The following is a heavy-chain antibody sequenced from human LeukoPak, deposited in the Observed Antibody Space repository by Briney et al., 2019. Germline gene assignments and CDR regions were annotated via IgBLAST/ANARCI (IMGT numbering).Heavy chain of an antibody. CDR1: GFTFSSYA. CDR3: AKANTYYYDSSGYYRPYDAFDI. J-gene: IGHJ3*02. V-gene: IGHV3-23*01. Sequence: GGSLRPSCAASGFTFSSYAMSWVRQAPGKGLEWVSAISGSGGSTYYADSVKGRFTISRDNSKNTLYLQMNSLRAEDTAVYYCAKANTYYYDSSGYYRPYDAFDIWGQGTMVTVSS. D-gene: IGHD3-22*01. CDR2: ISGSGGST.